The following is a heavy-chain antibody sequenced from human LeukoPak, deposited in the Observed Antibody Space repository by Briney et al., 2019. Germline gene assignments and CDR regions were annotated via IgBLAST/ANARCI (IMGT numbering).Heavy chain of an antibody. CDR3: ALALRGGVVVPAAIPSFDY. J-gene: IGHJ4*02. Sequence: PSETLSLTCTVSSGSISSYYWSWIRQPPGKGLEWIGYIYYSGSTNYNPSLKSRVTISVDTSKNQFSLKLSSVTAADTAVYYCALALRGGVVVPAAIPSFDYWGQGTLVTVSS. CDR1: SGSISSYY. CDR2: IYYSGST. D-gene: IGHD2-2*01. V-gene: IGHV4-59*08.